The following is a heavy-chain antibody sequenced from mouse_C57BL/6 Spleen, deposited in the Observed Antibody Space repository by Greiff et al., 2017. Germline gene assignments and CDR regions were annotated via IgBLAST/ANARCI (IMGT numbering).Heavy chain of an antibody. CDR3: ASPYDSYAMDY. J-gene: IGHJ4*01. V-gene: IGHV1-82*01. CDR2: IYPGDGDT. CDR1: GYAFSSSW. Sequence: VQLQQSGPELVKPGASVKISCKASGYAFSSSWMNWVKQRPGKGLEWIGRIYPGDGDTNYNGKFKGKATLTADKSSSTAYMQLSSLTSEDSAVYFCASPYDSYAMDYWGQGTSVTVSS. D-gene: IGHD6-5*01.